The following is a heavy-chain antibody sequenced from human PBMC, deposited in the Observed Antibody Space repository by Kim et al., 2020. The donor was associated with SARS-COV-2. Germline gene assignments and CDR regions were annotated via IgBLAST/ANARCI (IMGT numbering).Heavy chain of an antibody. CDR2: SYYIVNT. Sequence: SDTLSLTCTVSGGSLSSSSHYWGWIRQPPGKGLEWIGTSYYIVNTYYNPSHKSRVTISVDTSNNQFSLKLASVTAAATDVYYCARHQRYRSGWYVAFYY. V-gene: IGHV4-39*01. CDR3: ARHQRYRSGWYVAFYY. D-gene: IGHD6-13*01. J-gene: IGHJ6*01. CDR1: GGSLSSSSHY.